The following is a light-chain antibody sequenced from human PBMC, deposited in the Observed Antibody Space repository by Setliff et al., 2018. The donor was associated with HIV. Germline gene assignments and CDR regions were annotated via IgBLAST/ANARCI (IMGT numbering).Light chain of an antibody. CDR1: SSDVGGYNY. CDR2: DVS. V-gene: IGLV2-11*01. Sequence: QSVLTQPRSVSGSPGQSVTISCTGTSSDVGGYNYVSWYQQFPGKAPKLTIYDVSKRPSGVPDRFSGSKSGNTASLTISGLQAEDEADYYCCSYAGSYRVFGTGTKVTVL. CDR3: CSYAGSYRV. J-gene: IGLJ1*01.